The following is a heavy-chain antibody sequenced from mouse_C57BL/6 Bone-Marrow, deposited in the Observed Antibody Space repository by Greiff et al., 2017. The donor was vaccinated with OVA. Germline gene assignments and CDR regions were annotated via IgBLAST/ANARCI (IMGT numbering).Heavy chain of an antibody. CDR2: IRSKSNNYAT. J-gene: IGHJ1*03. CDR3: VRRGYYSNLRAHWYFDV. D-gene: IGHD2-5*01. V-gene: IGHV10-1*01. Sequence: DVMLVESGGGLVQPKGSLKLSCAASGFSFNTYAMNWVRQAPGKGLEWVARIRSKSNNYATYYADSVKDRFTISRDDSESMLYLQMNNLKTEDTAMYYCVRRGYYSNLRAHWYFDVWGTGTTVTVSS. CDR1: GFSFNTYA.